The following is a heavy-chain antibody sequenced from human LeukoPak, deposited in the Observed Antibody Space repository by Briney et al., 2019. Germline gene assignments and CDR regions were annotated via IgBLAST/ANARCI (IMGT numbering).Heavy chain of an antibody. Sequence: GASVKVSCKASGYTFTGYYMHWVRQAPGQGLEWMGWINPNSGGTDYAQKFQGRVTMTRDTSISTAYMELSRLRSDDTAVYYCARPLYYYDSSGYYSEGLLGNWGQGTLVTVSS. CDR1: GYTFTGYY. D-gene: IGHD3-22*01. CDR3: ARPLYYYDSSGYYSEGLLGN. V-gene: IGHV1-2*02. CDR2: INPNSGGT. J-gene: IGHJ4*02.